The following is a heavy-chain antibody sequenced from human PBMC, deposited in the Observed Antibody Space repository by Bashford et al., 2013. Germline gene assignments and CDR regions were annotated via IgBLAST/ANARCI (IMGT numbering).Heavy chain of an antibody. V-gene: IGHV1-46*01. Sequence: ASVKVSCKASGYTFTKYYIHWVRQAPGQGLEWMGMINPNDGSATYAQRFQGRVTMARDTSLNTVYMELSSLRSDDTAVYYCARVDVTSGTKFVHWGQGTLVTVSS. D-gene: IGHD1-1*01. J-gene: IGHJ4*02. CDR2: INPNDGSA. CDR3: ARVDVTSGTKFVH. CDR1: GYTFTKYY.